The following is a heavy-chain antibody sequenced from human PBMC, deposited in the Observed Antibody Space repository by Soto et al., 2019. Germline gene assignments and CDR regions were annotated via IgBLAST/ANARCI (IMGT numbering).Heavy chain of an antibody. CDR1: GFTFSSDW. CDR2: IKQDGSEK. D-gene: IGHD3-22*01. V-gene: IGHV3-7*01. CDR3: ARLGGYYYFDY. Sequence: GGSLRLSCAASGFTFSSDWLSWVRQAPGKGLEWVANIKQDGSEKYYVDSVKGRFSISRDNAKNSLYLQMNSLRAEYTAVYYCARLGGYYYFDYWGQGTLVTVSS. J-gene: IGHJ4*02.